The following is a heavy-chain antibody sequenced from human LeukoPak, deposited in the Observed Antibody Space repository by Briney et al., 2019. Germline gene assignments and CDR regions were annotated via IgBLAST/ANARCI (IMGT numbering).Heavy chain of an antibody. Sequence: GGSLRLSCAASGFTFSSYWVHWVRQAPGKGLVWVSRIGIDGSTLSYADSVKGRFTISRDNAKNTLYLQMNSLRAEDTAVYYCARVADTMTTPGGDYWGQGILVTVSS. J-gene: IGHJ4*02. V-gene: IGHV3-74*01. CDR3: ARVADTMTTPGGDY. D-gene: IGHD4-17*01. CDR2: IGIDGSTL. CDR1: GFTFSSYW.